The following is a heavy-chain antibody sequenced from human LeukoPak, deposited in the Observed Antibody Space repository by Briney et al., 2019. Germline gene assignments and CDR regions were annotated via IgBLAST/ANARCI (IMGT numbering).Heavy chain of an antibody. J-gene: IGHJ6*02. Sequence: SVKVSCKASGGTFSSYAISWVRQAPGQGLEWMGGIIPIFGTANYAQKFQGRVTITADESTSTAYMELSSLRSEDTAVYYCARGRSEYDSSRYSVYYYYGMDVWGQGTTVTVSS. V-gene: IGHV1-69*13. D-gene: IGHD3-22*01. CDR2: IIPIFGTA. CDR3: ARGRSEYDSSRYSVYYYYGMDV. CDR1: GGTFSSYA.